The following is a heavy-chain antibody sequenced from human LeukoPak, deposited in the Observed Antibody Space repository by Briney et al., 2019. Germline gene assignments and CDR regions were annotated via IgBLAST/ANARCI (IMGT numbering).Heavy chain of an antibody. D-gene: IGHD6-19*01. CDR1: GFTFSSYG. CDR2: ISYDGSNK. CDR3: AKVDSATYSSGWYGDYFDY. V-gene: IGHV3-30*18. J-gene: IGHJ4*02. Sequence: TGGSLRLSCAASGFTFSSYGMHWVRQAPGKGLEWVAVISYDGSNKYYADSVKGRFTISRDNSKNTLYLQMNSLRAEDTAVYYCAKVDSATYSSGWYGDYFDYWGQGTLVTVSS.